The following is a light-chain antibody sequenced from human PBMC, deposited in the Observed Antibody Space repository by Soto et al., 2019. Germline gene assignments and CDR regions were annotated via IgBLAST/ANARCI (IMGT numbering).Light chain of an antibody. J-gene: IGLJ2*01. CDR2: GNN. CDR3: QSYDSRLSGSVV. V-gene: IGLV1-40*01. CDR1: SSNIGAGYD. Sequence: QSVLTQAPSVSGAPGQRVTISCTGSSSNIGAGYDVHWYQQLPGTAPKLLIYGNNNRPSGVPDRFSGSKSGTSASLAITGLQAEDEADYCCQSYDSRLSGSVVFGGGTKVTVL.